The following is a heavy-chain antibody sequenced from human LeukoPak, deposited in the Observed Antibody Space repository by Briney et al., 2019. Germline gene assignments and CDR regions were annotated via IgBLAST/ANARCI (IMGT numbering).Heavy chain of an antibody. J-gene: IGHJ4*02. CDR2: ISSSGSTI. V-gene: IGHV3-11*04. CDR3: ARDDGDSSGYYYGH. CDR1: GFTFSDYY. D-gene: IGHD3-22*01. Sequence: GGSLRLSCSASGFTFSDYYMSWIRQAPGKGLEWVSYISSSGSTIYYSDSVKGRFTISRDNAKNSLYLQMNSLRAEDTAVYYCARDDGDSSGYYYGHWAQGTLVTVSS.